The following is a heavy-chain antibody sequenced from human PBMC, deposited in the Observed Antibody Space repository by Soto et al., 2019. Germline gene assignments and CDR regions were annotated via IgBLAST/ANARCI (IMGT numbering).Heavy chain of an antibody. CDR2: IYHSGST. D-gene: IGHD2-2*01. CDR3: ARLKTFYCSSTSCYSTNWFDP. CDR1: GGSISSSNW. J-gene: IGHJ5*02. V-gene: IGHV4-4*02. Sequence: SETLSLTCAVSGGSISSSNWWSWVRQPPGKGLEWIGEIYHSGSTNYNPSLKSRVTISVDKSKNQFSLKLSSVTAADTAVYYCARLKTFYCSSTSCYSTNWFDPWGQGTLVTVSS.